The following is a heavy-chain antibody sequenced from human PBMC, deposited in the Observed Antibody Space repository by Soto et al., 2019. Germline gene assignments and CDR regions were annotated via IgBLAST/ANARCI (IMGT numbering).Heavy chain of an antibody. CDR2: IYYSGST. J-gene: IGHJ3*02. V-gene: IGHV4-31*03. Sequence: SETLSLTCTVSGGSVSGGVYYWNWIRQHPEKGLEWIGYIYYSGSTYYNPSLKSRVTISVDTSKNQFSLKLSSVTAADTAVYYFAIATLVGANFDAFDIWGQGTMVTVSS. D-gene: IGHD1-26*01. CDR3: AIATLVGANFDAFDI. CDR1: GGSVSGGVYY.